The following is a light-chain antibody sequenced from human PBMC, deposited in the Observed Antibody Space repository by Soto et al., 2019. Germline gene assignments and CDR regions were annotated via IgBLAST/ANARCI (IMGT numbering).Light chain of an antibody. CDR2: EAF. CDR1: SSDLGNHNL. Sequence: QSALTQPASVSGSPGQSITISYTGTSSDLGNHNLVSWYQQYPGKAPTLMIYEAFKRPSGVSNRFSGSKSGNTASLTISGLQAEDEGKYYCCSYAGRSTWVFGGGTKVTVL. V-gene: IGLV2-23*01. J-gene: IGLJ3*02. CDR3: CSYAGRSTWV.